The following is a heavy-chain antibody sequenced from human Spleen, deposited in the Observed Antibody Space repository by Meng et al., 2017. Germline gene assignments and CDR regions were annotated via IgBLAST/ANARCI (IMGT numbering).Heavy chain of an antibody. D-gene: IGHD3-9*01. CDR2: INPSGGST. J-gene: IGHJ4*02. Sequence: ASVKVSCKASGYTFTSYYMHWVRQAPGQGLEWMGIINPSGGSTSYAQKFQGRVTMTRDTSTSTVYMELSSLRSEDTAVYYCARSPQDYDILTGPIFDSWGQGTLVTVSS. V-gene: IGHV1-46*01. CDR1: GYTFTSYY. CDR3: ARSPQDYDILTGPIFDS.